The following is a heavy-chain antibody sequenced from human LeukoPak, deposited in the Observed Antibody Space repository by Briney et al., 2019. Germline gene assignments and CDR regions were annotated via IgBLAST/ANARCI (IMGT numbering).Heavy chain of an antibody. CDR2: INHSGST. J-gene: IGHJ5*02. CDR1: GGSLSNYY. D-gene: IGHD3-10*01. Sequence: SETLPLTCAVYGGSLSNYYWSWIRQPPGKGLEWIGEINHSGSTKYKPSLKSRVTISVDMSKNQFSLELSSVTAADTAVYYCARGPASGSNFAWFDPWGQGTLVTVSS. V-gene: IGHV4-34*01. CDR3: ARGPASGSNFAWFDP.